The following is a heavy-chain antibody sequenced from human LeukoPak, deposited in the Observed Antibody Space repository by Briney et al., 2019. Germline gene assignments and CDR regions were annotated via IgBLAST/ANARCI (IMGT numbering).Heavy chain of an antibody. J-gene: IGHJ4*02. V-gene: IGHV1-2*02. CDR2: INPNSGGT. CDR1: GYTFTGYY. CDR3: ARGHKVESAVLQAY. D-gene: IGHD4-11*01. Sequence: GASVKVSCKASGYTFTGYYMHWVRQAPGQGLEWMGWINPNSGGTNYAQKFQGRVTMTRDTSISTAYMELSRLRSDDTAVYYCARGHKVESAVLQAYWGQGTLVTVSS.